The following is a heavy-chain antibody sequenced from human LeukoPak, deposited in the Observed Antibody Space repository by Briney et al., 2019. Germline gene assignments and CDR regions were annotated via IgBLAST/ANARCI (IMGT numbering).Heavy chain of an antibody. J-gene: IGHJ4*02. D-gene: IGHD3-16*02. V-gene: IGHV3-30*02. CDR1: GFTFSSYG. CDR3: AKVSSVYRSPYFDY. CDR2: IRYDGSNK. Sequence: GGSLRLSCVASGFTFSSYGMHWVRQAPGKGLEWVAFIRYDGSNKYYADSVKGRFTISRDNSKNTLYLQMNSLRAEDTAVYYCAKVSSVYRSPYFDYWGQGTLVTVSS.